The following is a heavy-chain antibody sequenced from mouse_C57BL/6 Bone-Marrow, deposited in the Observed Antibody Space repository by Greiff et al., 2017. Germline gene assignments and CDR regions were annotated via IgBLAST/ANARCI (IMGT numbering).Heavy chain of an antibody. Sequence: EVKLQESRAELVRPGASVQLSCTASGFNIEDVYMHWVKQIPEQGLEWLGWLDPENGDTEYASKFQGTATIPAHTSSNTAYRQLSSLTSEDTAVYYCSLMLRCLYYCANWGQGTTRTVAS. CDR2: LDPENGDT. D-gene: IGHD1-1*01. CDR1: GFNIEDVY. J-gene: IGHJ2*01. V-gene: IGHV14-4*01. CDR3: SLMLRCLYYCAN.